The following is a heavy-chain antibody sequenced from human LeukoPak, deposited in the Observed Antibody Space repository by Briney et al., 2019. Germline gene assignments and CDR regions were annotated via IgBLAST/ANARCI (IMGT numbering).Heavy chain of an antibody. J-gene: IGHJ4*02. CDR2: INNDGRST. CDR3: ARDGGSGSYKNGYFDC. Sequence: GGSLRLSCAASGFTFDNYWMHWVRQVPGKEPVGVSRINNDGRSTAYAGFVKGRFTISRNNAKNTLYLQMNRLSAEDTAIYYCARDGGSGSYKNGYFDCWGQGTQVTVSS. D-gene: IGHD3-10*01. CDR1: GFTFDNYW. V-gene: IGHV3-74*03.